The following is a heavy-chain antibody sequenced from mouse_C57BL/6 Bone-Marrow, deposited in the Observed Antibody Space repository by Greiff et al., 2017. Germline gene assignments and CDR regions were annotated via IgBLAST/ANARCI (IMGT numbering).Heavy chain of an antibody. Sequence: VQLQQSGAELARPGASVKLSCKASGYTFTSYGISWVKQRPGQGLEWIGEIYPRSGNTYYNEKFKGKAKLTADKSSSTAYMELRSLTSEDSAVYFCAREGIYYGYDWFAYWGQGTLVTVSA. V-gene: IGHV1-81*01. CDR1: GYTFTSYG. D-gene: IGHD2-2*01. J-gene: IGHJ3*01. CDR2: IYPRSGNT. CDR3: AREGIYYGYDWFAY.